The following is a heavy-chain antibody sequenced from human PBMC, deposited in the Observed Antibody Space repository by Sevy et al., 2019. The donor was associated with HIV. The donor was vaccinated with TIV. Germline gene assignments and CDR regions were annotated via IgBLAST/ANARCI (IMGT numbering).Heavy chain of an antibody. Sequence: GGSLRLSCAASGFTFSPYRMTWVRQAPGKGLEWVANIRPDGSHKYYVNSVKGRFTISRDNAKNSLYLQMNSLRADDTAMYYCARGVGLDCWGQGALVTVSS. V-gene: IGHV3-7*01. J-gene: IGHJ4*02. CDR1: GFTFSPYR. CDR2: IRPDGSHK. D-gene: IGHD1-26*01. CDR3: ARGVGLDC.